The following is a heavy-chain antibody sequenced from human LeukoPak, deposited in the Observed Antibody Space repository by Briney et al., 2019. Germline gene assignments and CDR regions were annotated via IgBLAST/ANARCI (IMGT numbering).Heavy chain of an antibody. CDR3: ARDGVSGWENWFDP. CDR2: ISYDGSNI. Sequence: GGSLRLSPAASVFTFSSYAMHRVRQAPGTGLEGLAVISYDGSNICYADSVKGRFTISRDNSKNTLYLQMNSLRAEDTAVYYCARDGVSGWENWFDPWGQGNLVTVSS. J-gene: IGHJ5*02. V-gene: IGHV3-30*01. D-gene: IGHD1-26*01. CDR1: VFTFSSYA.